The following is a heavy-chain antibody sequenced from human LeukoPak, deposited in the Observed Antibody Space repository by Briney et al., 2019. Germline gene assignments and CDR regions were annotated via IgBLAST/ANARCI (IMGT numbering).Heavy chain of an antibody. Sequence: ASVKVSCKASGYTFITYDISWVRQAPGQGLEWMGWISAYNADTNYAQKFQGRVTMTTDTSTSTAYMDLRSLRSDDTAVYYCARATRAGYSSSPFDYWGQGTLVTVSS. J-gene: IGHJ4*02. D-gene: IGHD6-6*01. CDR1: GYTFITYD. CDR3: ARATRAGYSSSPFDY. CDR2: ISAYNADT. V-gene: IGHV1-18*01.